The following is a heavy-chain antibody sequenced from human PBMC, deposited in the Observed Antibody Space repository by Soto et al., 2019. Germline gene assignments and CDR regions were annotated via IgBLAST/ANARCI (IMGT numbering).Heavy chain of an antibody. D-gene: IGHD2-21*02. V-gene: IGHV3-30*18. CDR3: AKGKGVTVYGMDV. CDR1: GFTFSSYG. CDR2: ISYDGSNK. J-gene: IGHJ6*02. Sequence: GGSLRLSCAASGFTFSSYGMHWVRQAPGKGLEWVAVISYDGSNKYYADSVKGRFTISRDNSKNTLYLQMNSLRAEDTAVYYCAKGKGVTVYGMDVWGQGTTVTVSS.